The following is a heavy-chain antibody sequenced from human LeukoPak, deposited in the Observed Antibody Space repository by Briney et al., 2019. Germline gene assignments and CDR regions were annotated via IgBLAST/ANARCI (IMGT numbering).Heavy chain of an antibody. CDR2: ISASADNT. V-gene: IGHV3-23*01. CDR3: AKDPKWGGSVHSFDQ. D-gene: IGHD1-26*01. CDR1: GFTFSTYA. J-gene: IGHJ4*02. Sequence: GGSLRLACAASGFTFSTYAMTWVRQAPGKGLDWVSAISASADNTYYADSVRGRFTIPRDNSNNTLYLQMNSLRAEDTAVYYCAKDPKWGGSVHSFDQWGQGTLVTVSS.